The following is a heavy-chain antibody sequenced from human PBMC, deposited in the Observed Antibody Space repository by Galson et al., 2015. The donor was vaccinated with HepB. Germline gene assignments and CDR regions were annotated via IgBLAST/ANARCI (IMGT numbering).Heavy chain of an antibody. CDR1: GYTFTSYG. V-gene: IGHV1-18*04. CDR2: ISDYNGNT. CDR3: ARDAGDYYDSSDYYYYLDY. Sequence: SLKVSCKASGYTFTSYGISWVRQAPGQGLEWMGWISDYNGNTNYAQKIQGRVTMTTDTSKSTAYMELRSLRSDDTAVYYCARDAGDYYDSSDYYYYLDYWGQGTLVTVSS. J-gene: IGHJ4*02. D-gene: IGHD3-22*01.